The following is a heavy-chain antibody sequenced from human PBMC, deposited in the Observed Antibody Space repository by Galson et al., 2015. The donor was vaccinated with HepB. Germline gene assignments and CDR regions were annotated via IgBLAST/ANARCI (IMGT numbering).Heavy chain of an antibody. V-gene: IGHV1-3*01. D-gene: IGHD4-17*01. J-gene: IGHJ4*02. CDR1: GYTFTSYA. Sequence: SVKVSCKASGYTFTSYAMHWVRQAPGQRLEWMGWINAGNGNTKYSQKFQGRVTITRDTSASTAYMELSSLRSEDTAVYYCARDCQGDYGDNIDALNYWGQGTLVTVSS. CDR2: INAGNGNT. CDR3: ARDCQGDYGDNIDALNY.